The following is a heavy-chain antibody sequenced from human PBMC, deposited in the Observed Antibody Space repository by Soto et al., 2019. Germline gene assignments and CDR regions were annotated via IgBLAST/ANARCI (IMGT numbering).Heavy chain of an antibody. V-gene: IGHV5-51*01. CDR1: GYSFTSYW. CDR3: VRLFGGRWFGERLYAFEI. Sequence: GESLKLSFQGSGYSFTSYWIRCVRQMPGHGLEWMGSIYPGDSYTRYSPSVQDQATISADKSISTADLQWSSLKASDTPMCYCVRLFGGRWFGERLYAFEIWGEGTMVPVSS. CDR2: IYPGDSYT. D-gene: IGHD3-10*01. J-gene: IGHJ3*02.